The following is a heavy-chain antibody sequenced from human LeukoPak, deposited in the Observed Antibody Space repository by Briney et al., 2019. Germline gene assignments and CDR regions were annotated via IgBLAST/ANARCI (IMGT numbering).Heavy chain of an antibody. D-gene: IGHD4-17*01. Sequence: SVKVSCKASGGTFSSYAISWVRQAPGQGLEWMGGIIPIFGTANYVQKFQGRVTITADESTSTAYMELSSLRSEDTAVYYCARAWTTVTTGYYYYGMDVWGQGTTVTVSS. CDR2: IIPIFGTA. V-gene: IGHV1-69*13. CDR3: ARAWTTVTTGYYYYGMDV. J-gene: IGHJ6*02. CDR1: GGTFSSYA.